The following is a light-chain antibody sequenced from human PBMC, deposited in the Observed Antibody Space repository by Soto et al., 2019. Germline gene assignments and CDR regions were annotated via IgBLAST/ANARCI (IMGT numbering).Light chain of an antibody. J-gene: IGKJ1*01. Sequence: DIQMTQSPSTLSASIGDRGTINCRASQSISGSLAWYQRKPGKAPKLLIFDASTLERGVPSRFSGSGSGTEFTLTITTLQPDDFATYYCQQYSSYSRTFGQGTKVDIK. CDR1: QSISGS. CDR2: DAS. V-gene: IGKV1-5*01. CDR3: QQYSSYSRT.